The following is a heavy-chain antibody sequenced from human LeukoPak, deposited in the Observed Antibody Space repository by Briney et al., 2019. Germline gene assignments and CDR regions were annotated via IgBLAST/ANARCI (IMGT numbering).Heavy chain of an antibody. CDR1: GGSFSGYY. CDR2: INHSGST. J-gene: IGHJ4*02. CDR3: ASAPGTFPDY. D-gene: IGHD3-16*01. V-gene: IGHV4-34*01. Sequence: SETLSLTCAVYGGSFSGYYWSLIRQPPGKGLEWIGEINHSGSTNYNPSLKSRVTISVDTSKNQFSLKLSSVTAADTAVYYCASAPGTFPDYWGQGTLVTVSS.